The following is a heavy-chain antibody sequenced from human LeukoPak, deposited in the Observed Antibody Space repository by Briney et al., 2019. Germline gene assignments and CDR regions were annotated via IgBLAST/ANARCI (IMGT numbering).Heavy chain of an antibody. CDR3: ARSNQADDY. V-gene: IGHV3-74*01. D-gene: IGHD1-14*01. Sequence: GGSLRLSCAASGFTFSSYWMHWVRQVPGEGLVWVARINPGGSSITYADSVKGRFTISRDNAKNTLYLQMDSLRAEDTGVYYCARSNQADDYWGQGSLVTVSS. CDR2: INPGGSSI. J-gene: IGHJ4*02. CDR1: GFTFSSYW.